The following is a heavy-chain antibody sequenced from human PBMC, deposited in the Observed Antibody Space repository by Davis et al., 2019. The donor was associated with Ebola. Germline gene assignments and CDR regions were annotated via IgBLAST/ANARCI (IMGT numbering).Heavy chain of an antibody. CDR1: GFTSSSYE. J-gene: IGHJ4*02. CDR3: ARDIAVAGAFDY. V-gene: IGHV3-48*03. D-gene: IGHD6-19*01. CDR2: ISSSGSTI. Sequence: PGGSLRLSCAAPGFTSSSYEMNWVRQAPGKGLEWVSYISSSGSTIYYADSVKGRFTISRDNAKNALYLQMNNLRAEDTAVYYCARDIAVAGAFDYWGQGTLVTVSS.